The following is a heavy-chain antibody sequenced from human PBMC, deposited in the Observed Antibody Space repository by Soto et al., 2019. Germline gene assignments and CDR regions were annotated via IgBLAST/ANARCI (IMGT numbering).Heavy chain of an antibody. CDR3: ARRYGSAFDI. CDR1: GGSISSYY. Sequence: SETLSLTCTVSGGSISSYYWSWIRQPPGKGLEWIGYIYYNVNTNYNPSLKSRVTISVDTSKNQFSLKLSSVTAADTAVYYCARRYGSAFDIWGQGTMVTVSS. D-gene: IGHD3-10*01. J-gene: IGHJ3*02. CDR2: IYYNVNT. V-gene: IGHV4-59*08.